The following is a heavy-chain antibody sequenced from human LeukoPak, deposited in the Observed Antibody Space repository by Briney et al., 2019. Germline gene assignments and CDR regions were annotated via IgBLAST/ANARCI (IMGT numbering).Heavy chain of an antibody. V-gene: IGHV1-69*02. Sequence: SVKVSCKASGGTFSSYTISWVRQAPGQGLEGMGRIIPILGIANYAQKFQGRVTITADKSTSTAYMELSSLRSEDTAVYYCARGGVVIPNWFDPWGQGTLVTVSS. CDR1: GGTFSSYT. J-gene: IGHJ5*02. CDR2: IIPILGIA. CDR3: ARGGVVIPNWFDP. D-gene: IGHD3-3*01.